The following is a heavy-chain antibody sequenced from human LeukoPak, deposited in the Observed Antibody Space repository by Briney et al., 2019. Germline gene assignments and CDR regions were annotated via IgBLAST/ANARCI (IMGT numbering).Heavy chain of an antibody. CDR3: ARQAAAAIFDY. CDR1: GGSISSSSYY. CDR2: IYYSGST. D-gene: IGHD6-13*01. J-gene: IGHJ4*02. Sequence: SETLSLTCTVSGGSISSSSYYWGWIRQPQGMGWVGIGSIYYSGSTYYNPSLKSRVTISVDTYKNQFSLKLSDVTAADMAVYYCARQAAAAIFDYWGQGTLVTVSS. V-gene: IGHV4-39*01.